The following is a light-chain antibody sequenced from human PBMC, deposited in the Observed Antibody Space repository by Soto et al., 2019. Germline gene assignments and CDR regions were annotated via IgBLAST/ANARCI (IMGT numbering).Light chain of an antibody. CDR1: QSVSSN. CDR2: VAS. CDR3: QQYNNWPLT. Sequence: EIVMTQSPATLSVFPGERATLSCRASQSVSSNLAWYQQKPGQVPTLLIYVASTRATGVPARFSGSGSGTEFTLTISSLQSEDFAVYYCQQYNNWPLTFGGGTKVEIK. V-gene: IGKV3-15*01. J-gene: IGKJ4*01.